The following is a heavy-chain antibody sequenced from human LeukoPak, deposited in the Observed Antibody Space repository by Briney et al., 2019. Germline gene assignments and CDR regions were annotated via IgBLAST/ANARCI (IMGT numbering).Heavy chain of an antibody. CDR1: GFTFSSYG. J-gene: IGHJ4*02. D-gene: IGHD3-10*01. CDR2: ISYDGSNK. Sequence: GGSLRLSCAASGFTFSSYGMHWVRQAPGKGLEWVAVISYDGSNKYYADSVKGRFTISRDNSENTLYLQMDSLRAEDTAVYYCAKDGSSVFDFDYWGQGTLVTVSS. CDR3: AKDGSSVFDFDY. V-gene: IGHV3-30*18.